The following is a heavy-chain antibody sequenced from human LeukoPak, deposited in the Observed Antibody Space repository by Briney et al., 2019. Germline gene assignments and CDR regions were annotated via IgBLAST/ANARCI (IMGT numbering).Heavy chain of an antibody. D-gene: IGHD5-24*01. V-gene: IGHV3-48*04. CDR1: GFTFSSYS. J-gene: IGHJ3*02. Sequence: GGSLRLSCAASGFTFSSYSMNWVRQAPGKGLEWVSYISSSSSTIYYADSVKGRFTISRDNAKNSLYLQMNSLRGEDTAVYYCAREDGPQAFDIWGQGTFVTVSS. CDR3: AREDGPQAFDI. CDR2: ISSSSSTI.